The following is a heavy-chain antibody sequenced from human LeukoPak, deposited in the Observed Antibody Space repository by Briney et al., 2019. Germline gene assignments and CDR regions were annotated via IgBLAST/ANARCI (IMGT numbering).Heavy chain of an antibody. CDR3: ARERWELLNWFDP. J-gene: IGHJ5*02. D-gene: IGHD1-26*01. V-gene: IGHV1-69*06. CDR1: GGTFSSYA. CDR2: IIPIFGTA. Sequence: SVKVSCKASGGTFSSYAINWVRQAPGQGLEWMGGIIPIFGTANYAQKFQGRVTITADKSTSTAYMELSSLRSEDTAVYYCARERWELLNWFDPWGQGTLVTVSS.